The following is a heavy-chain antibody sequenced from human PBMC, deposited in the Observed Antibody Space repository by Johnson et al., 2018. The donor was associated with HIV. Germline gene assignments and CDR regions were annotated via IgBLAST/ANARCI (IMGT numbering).Heavy chain of an antibody. V-gene: IGHV3-30*03. CDR1: GFTFSSYG. J-gene: IGHJ3*01. D-gene: IGHD2-21*01. CDR3: ARRMVVGYHALDF. CDR2: ISYDGSDK. Sequence: QVQLVESGGGVVQPGRSLRLSCVASGFTFSSYGMNWVRQAPGKGLEWVAVISYDGSDKYYADSVKDRFTIFRDNAKSSLYLQMNSLRVEDTAIYYCARRMVVGYHALDFWGQGTVVSVPS.